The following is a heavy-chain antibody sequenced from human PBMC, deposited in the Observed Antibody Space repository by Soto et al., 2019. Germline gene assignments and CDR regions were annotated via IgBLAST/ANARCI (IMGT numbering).Heavy chain of an antibody. D-gene: IGHD3-10*01. V-gene: IGHV3-30*18. J-gene: IGHJ6*02. Sequence: QVQLVESGGGVVQPGRSLRLSCAASGFTFSNYGMHWVRQAPGKGLEWVAVISHDGSNKYYPDSVKGRFTISRDNSRDTLFLQMISLRAEDTAVYYCAKDIAMVRGVIIGMDVWGQGTTVTVSS. CDR1: GFTFSNYG. CDR3: AKDIAMVRGVIIGMDV. CDR2: ISHDGSNK.